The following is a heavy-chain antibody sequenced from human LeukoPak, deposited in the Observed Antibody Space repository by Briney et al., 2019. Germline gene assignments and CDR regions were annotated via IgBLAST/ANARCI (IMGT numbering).Heavy chain of an antibody. Sequence: ASVKVSCKASGYTFTSYYMHWARQAPGQGLEWMGMINPSGGSTNYAQKFQGRVTMTRDTSTSTVYLELSSLRSEDTAVYYCAGVLVGAHGNYFDYWGQGTLVTVSS. J-gene: IGHJ4*02. CDR1: GYTFTSYY. D-gene: IGHD1-26*01. CDR3: AGVLVGAHGNYFDY. CDR2: INPSGGST. V-gene: IGHV1-46*01.